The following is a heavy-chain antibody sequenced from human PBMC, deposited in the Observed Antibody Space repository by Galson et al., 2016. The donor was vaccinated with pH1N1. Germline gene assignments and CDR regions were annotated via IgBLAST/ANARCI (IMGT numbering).Heavy chain of an antibody. CDR1: GGSIRGATFY. CDR3: ARSHRAY. V-gene: IGHV4-39*07. D-gene: IGHD1-14*01. J-gene: IGHJ4*02. Sequence: SETLSLTCAVSGGSIRGATFYWAWLRQPPGKGLEWLGMAQYSRSSYYNPSLRSRVTISLDTSKNQFSLHLTSVTAADTAVYYCARSHRAYLGQGTLVTVSS. CDR2: AQYSRSS.